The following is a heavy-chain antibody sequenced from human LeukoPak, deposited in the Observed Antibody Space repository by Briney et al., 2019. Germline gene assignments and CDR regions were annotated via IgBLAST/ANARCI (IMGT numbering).Heavy chain of an antibody. D-gene: IGHD6-19*01. J-gene: IGHJ4*02. V-gene: IGHV1-2*02. CDR3: ARVGSGWYGRDFDY. Sequence: VASVKVSCKASGYTFTGYYMHWVRQAPGQGLERMGWINTNSGGTNYAQKLQGRVTMTRDTSITTAYMELSRLRSDDTAVYYCARVGSGWYGRDFDYWGQGTLVTVSS. CDR2: INTNSGGT. CDR1: GYTFTGYY.